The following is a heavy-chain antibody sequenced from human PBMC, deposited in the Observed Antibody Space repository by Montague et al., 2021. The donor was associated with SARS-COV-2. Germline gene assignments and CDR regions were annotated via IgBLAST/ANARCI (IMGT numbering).Heavy chain of an antibody. V-gene: IGHV3-20*04. Sequence: SLRLSCAASGSTFDDYGTSWVRQGPGKGLEWVSGITRNGDSTDFADSVKGRFTISRDNAKNSLYLQMNSLRAEDTALYYCVRGFRNGPFDVWGQGTLVSVSS. CDR3: VRGFRNGPFDV. CDR1: GSTFDDYG. D-gene: IGHD1-14*01. CDR2: ITRNGDST. J-gene: IGHJ4*02.